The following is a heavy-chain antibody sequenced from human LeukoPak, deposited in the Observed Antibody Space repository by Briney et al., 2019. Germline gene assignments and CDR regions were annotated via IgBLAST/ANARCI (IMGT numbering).Heavy chain of an antibody. CDR2: ISYDGGNK. Sequence: GGSLRLSCAASGFTVSSNYMSWVRQAPGKGLEWVAVISYDGGNKYYADSVRGRFTISRDNSKNTLYLQMNSLRAEDTAVYYCAKDGSGYSYGYTFDYWGQGTLVTVSS. D-gene: IGHD5-18*01. J-gene: IGHJ4*02. CDR3: AKDGSGYSYGYTFDY. CDR1: GFTVSSNY. V-gene: IGHV3-30*18.